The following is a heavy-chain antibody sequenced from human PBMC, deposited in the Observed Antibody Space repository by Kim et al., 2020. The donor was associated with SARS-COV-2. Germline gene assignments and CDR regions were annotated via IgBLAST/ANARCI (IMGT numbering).Heavy chain of an antibody. CDR3: ARGGYCSGGSCYSRPFDY. J-gene: IGHJ4*02. CDR1: GYTFTSYG. Sequence: ASVKVSCKASGYTFTSYGISWVRQAPGQGLEWMGWISAYNGNTNYAQKLQGRVTMTTDTSTSTAYMELRSLRSDDTAVYYCARGGYCSGGSCYSRPFDYWGQGTLVTVSS. V-gene: IGHV1-18*01. D-gene: IGHD2-15*01. CDR2: ISAYNGNT.